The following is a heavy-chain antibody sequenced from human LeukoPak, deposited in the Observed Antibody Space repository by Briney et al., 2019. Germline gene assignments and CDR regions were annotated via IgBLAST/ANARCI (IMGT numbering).Heavy chain of an antibody. Sequence: GGSLRLSCEASGVFFSSYVMSWVPQAPGKGLEWVSAICGYGDSTYYAHSVKSRFTISRDNSNNTLYLQMNSLRAEDTAVYYCANVLPTEWDVPDDAFDIWGQGTTVTVSS. J-gene: IGHJ3*02. CDR2: ICGYGDST. V-gene: IGHV3-23*01. D-gene: IGHD1-26*01. CDR1: GVFFSSYV. CDR3: ANVLPTEWDVPDDAFDI.